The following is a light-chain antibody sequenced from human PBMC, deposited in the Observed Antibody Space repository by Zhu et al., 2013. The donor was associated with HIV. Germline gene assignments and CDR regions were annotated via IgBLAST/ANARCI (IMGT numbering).Light chain of an antibody. Sequence: SYDLTQPPSVSVAPGKTARVTCGGNNIGDRSVHWYQQKPGQSPVLLIYEDSKRPSGIPERFSASNSGSTATLTISATQTIDEADYYCQAWDSDSYYVFGAGTRVSVL. CDR3: QAWDSDSYYV. J-gene: IGLJ1*01. CDR2: EDS. CDR1: NIGDRS. V-gene: IGLV3-21*01.